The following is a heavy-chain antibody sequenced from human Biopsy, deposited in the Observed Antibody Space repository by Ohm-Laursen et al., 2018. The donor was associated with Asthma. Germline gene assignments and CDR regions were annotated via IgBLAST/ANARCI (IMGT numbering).Heavy chain of an antibody. V-gene: IGHV1-46*01. Sequence: VASVKVSCKSSGYTFTSYYMHWVRQAPGQGLEWMGIINPSGGITSYAQKFQGRVTMTRDTSTSTVYMELSSLRSEDTAVYYCAREVSTVDYGYYYFAMDVWGQGTTVTVSS. CDR1: GYTFTSYY. D-gene: IGHD4-17*01. CDR2: INPSGGIT. CDR3: AREVSTVDYGYYYFAMDV. J-gene: IGHJ6*02.